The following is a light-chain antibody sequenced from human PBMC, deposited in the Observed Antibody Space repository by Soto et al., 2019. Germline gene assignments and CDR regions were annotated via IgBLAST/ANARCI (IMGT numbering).Light chain of an antibody. CDR1: NSNVGSNT. CDR2: TDN. Sequence: QSVLTQPPSVSGTPGQRVTISCSGTNSNVGSNTVNWYQQLPGAAPKLLIYTDNQRPSRVPDRFSGSKSGTSASLAISGLLSEDEADYYCCSYARPTFYAFATGTKVTVL. CDR3: CSYARPTFYA. V-gene: IGLV1-44*01. J-gene: IGLJ1*01.